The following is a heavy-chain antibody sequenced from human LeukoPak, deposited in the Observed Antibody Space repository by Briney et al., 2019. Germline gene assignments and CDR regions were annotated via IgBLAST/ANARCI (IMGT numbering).Heavy chain of an antibody. Sequence: PGGSLRLSCAASGFTFDDYAMHLVRQVPGKGLEWVSLINWAGNTTYYANSVKGRFTISRDNSKNSLYLQMNSLTTDDTALHYCAKEAGVLLSYYFDWWGQGTLVTVSS. J-gene: IGHJ4*02. CDR2: INWAGNTT. V-gene: IGHV3-43D*03. D-gene: IGHD6-19*01. CDR3: AKEAGVLLSYYFDW. CDR1: GFTFDDYA.